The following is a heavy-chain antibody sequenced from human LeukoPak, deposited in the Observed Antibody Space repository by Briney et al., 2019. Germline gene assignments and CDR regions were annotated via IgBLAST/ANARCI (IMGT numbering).Heavy chain of an antibody. Sequence: PGGTLRLSCAASGFTFSSYGMSWVRQAPGKGLEWVSAISGSGGSTYYADSVKGRFTISRDNSKNTLYLQMNSLRTEDTAVYYCAKVGDNWDFDYWGQGTLVSVSS. CDR3: AKVGDNWDFDY. D-gene: IGHD3-16*01. J-gene: IGHJ4*02. CDR1: GFTFSSYG. CDR2: ISGSGGST. V-gene: IGHV3-23*01.